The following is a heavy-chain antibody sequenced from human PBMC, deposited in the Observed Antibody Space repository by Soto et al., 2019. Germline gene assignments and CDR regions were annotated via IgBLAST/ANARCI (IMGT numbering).Heavy chain of an antibody. D-gene: IGHD2-2*01. CDR3: ARGRRYCSSTSCQGWFDP. CDR2: MNPNSGNT. CDR1: GYTFTSYD. V-gene: IGHV1-8*01. Sequence: ASVKVSCKASGYTFTSYDINWVRQATGQGLEWMGWMNPNSGNTGYAQKFQGRVTMTRNTSISTAYMELSSLRSEDTAVYYCARGRRYCSSTSCQGWFDPWGQGTLVTVS. J-gene: IGHJ5*02.